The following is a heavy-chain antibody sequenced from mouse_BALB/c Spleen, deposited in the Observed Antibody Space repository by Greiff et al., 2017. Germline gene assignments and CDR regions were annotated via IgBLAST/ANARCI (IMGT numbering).Heavy chain of an antibody. V-gene: IGHV1-26*01. Sequence: EVQLQQSGPELVKPGASVKISCKASGYSFTGYYMHWVKQSHVKSLEWIGRINPYNGATSYNQNFKDKASLTVDKSSSTAYMELHSLTSEDSAVYYCARGYERAMDYWGQGTSVTVSS. CDR3: ARGYERAMDY. CDR1: GYSFTGYY. D-gene: IGHD2-14*01. J-gene: IGHJ4*01. CDR2: INPYNGAT.